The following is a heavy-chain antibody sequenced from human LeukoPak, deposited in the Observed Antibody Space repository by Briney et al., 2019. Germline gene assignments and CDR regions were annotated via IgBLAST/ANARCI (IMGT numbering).Heavy chain of an antibody. CDR1: GYTFTSYG. CDR3: ARVGHLGYYDSSGYYEYFQH. V-gene: IGHV1-18*01. D-gene: IGHD3-22*01. Sequence: ASVKVSCKASGYTFTSYGISWVRQAPGQGLEWMGWISAYNGNTNYAQKLQGRVTMTTDTSTSTAYMELRSLRSDDTAVYYCARVGHLGYYDSSGYYEYFQHWGQGTLVTVSS. CDR2: ISAYNGNT. J-gene: IGHJ1*01.